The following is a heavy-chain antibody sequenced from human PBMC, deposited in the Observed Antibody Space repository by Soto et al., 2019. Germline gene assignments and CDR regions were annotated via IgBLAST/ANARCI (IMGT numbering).Heavy chain of an antibody. Sequence: SETLSLTCTVSGGSISSYYWSWIRQPPGKGLEWIGYIYYSGSTNYNPSLKSRVTISVDTSKNQFSLKLSSVTAADTAVYYCARVQFCGWRLCSSSVDYYYMDVWGKGTTVTVSS. J-gene: IGHJ6*03. CDR1: GGSISSYY. V-gene: IGHV4-59*01. CDR3: ARVQFCGWRLCSSSVDYYYMDV. CDR2: IYYSGST. D-gene: IGHD2-15*01.